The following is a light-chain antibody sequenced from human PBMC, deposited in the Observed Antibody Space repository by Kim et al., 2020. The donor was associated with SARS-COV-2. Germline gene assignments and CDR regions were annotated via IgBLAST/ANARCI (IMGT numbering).Light chain of an antibody. J-gene: IGKJ1*01. V-gene: IGKV3-20*01. Sequence: SPGERATLSCRASQSVSSSYLACYQQKPGQAPRLLIYGASSRATGIPDRFSSSGSGTDFTLTISRLEPEDFAVYYCQQYGSSPETFGQGTKVDIK. CDR2: GAS. CDR3: QQYGSSPET. CDR1: QSVSSSY.